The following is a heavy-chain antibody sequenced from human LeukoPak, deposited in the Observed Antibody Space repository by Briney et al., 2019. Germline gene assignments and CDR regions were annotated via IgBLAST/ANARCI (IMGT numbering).Heavy chain of an antibody. V-gene: IGHV3-21*01. CDR1: GFTFSSYS. CDR2: ISSSSSYI. D-gene: IGHD3-22*01. CDR3: ARVLVVNGYRFDY. J-gene: IGHJ4*02. Sequence: EGSLRLSCAASGFTFSSYSMNWVRQAPGKGLEWVSSISSSSSYIYYADSVKGRFTISRDNAKNSLYLQMNSLRAEDTAVYYCARVLVVNGYRFDYWGQGTLVTVSS.